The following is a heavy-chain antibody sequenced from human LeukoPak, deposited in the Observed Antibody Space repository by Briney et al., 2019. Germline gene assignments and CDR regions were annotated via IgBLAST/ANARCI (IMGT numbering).Heavy chain of an antibody. D-gene: IGHD6-13*01. J-gene: IGHJ1*01. CDR2: IYYSGST. Sequence: PSETLSLTCTVSGGSISSYYWSWIRQPPGKGLEGIGYIYYSGSTNYNPSLKSRVTISVNTSKNQFSLKLSSVTAADTAVYYCARQVYRYSSSWYPGYFQHWGQGTLVTVSS. CDR3: ARQVYRYSSSWYPGYFQH. CDR1: GGSISSYY. V-gene: IGHV4-59*08.